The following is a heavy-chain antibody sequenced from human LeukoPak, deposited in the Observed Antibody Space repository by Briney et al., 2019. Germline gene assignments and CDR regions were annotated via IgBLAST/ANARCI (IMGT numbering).Heavy chain of an antibody. D-gene: IGHD3-22*01. Sequence: PSETLSLTCIVSGGSIGSYYWSWIRQPPGKGLEWIGHIYYSGSTDYNPSLRSRVTISVDTSKNQFSLRLSSVTAADTAVYYCARDRSDGSGYYGYYFDYWGQGTLASVSS. CDR1: GGSIGSYY. V-gene: IGHV4-59*01. CDR3: ARDRSDGSGYYGYYFDY. J-gene: IGHJ4*02. CDR2: IYYSGST.